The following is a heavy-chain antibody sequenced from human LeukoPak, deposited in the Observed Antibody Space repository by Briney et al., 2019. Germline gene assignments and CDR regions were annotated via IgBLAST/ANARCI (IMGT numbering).Heavy chain of an antibody. Sequence: ASVKVSCKASGYTFTSYNMHWVRQAPGQGLEWMGIINPSGGSTSYAQKFQGRVTMTRDASTSTVYMELSSLRSEDTAVYYCARTRDDYTHADYWGQGTLVTVSS. CDR1: GYTFTSYN. CDR3: ARTRDDYTHADY. J-gene: IGHJ4*02. D-gene: IGHD5-24*01. V-gene: IGHV1-46*01. CDR2: INPSGGST.